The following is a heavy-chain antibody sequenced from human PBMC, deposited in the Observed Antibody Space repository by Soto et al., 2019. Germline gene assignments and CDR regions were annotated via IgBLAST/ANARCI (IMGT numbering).Heavy chain of an antibody. V-gene: IGHV4-4*02. CDR2: AYHSGST. CDR3: ARSPPSSYYGGSGTFDY. Sequence: QLQLQESGPGLVRPSGTLSLTCAVSGGFTSTNNWWSWVRQPPGKGLEWIGDAYHSGSTEYNPSLKSRVSISVDKCKNQISLKLTSATAADTAVYYCARSPPSSYYGGSGTFDYWGQGTLVTVSS. D-gene: IGHD3-10*01. J-gene: IGHJ4*02. CDR1: GGFTSTNNW.